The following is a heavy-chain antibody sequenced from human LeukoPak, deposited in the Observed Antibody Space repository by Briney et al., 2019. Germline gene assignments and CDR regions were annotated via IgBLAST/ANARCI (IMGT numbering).Heavy chain of an antibody. D-gene: IGHD3-9*01. CDR2: INHSGST. CDR3: ARGYLRDILTGYTEYYFDY. CDR1: GGSFSAYY. J-gene: IGHJ4*02. V-gene: IGHV4-34*01. Sequence: PSETLSLTCAVYGGSFSAYYWSWIRQPPGKGLEWIGEINHSGSTNYNPSLESRVTISVDTSNNQFSLTLSSVTAADTAVYYCARGYLRDILTGYTEYYFDYWGQGTLVTVSS.